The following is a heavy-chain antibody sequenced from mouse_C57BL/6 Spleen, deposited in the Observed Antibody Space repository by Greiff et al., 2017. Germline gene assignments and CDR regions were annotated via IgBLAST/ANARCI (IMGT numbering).Heavy chain of an antibody. D-gene: IGHD2-2*01. J-gene: IGHJ1*03. CDR1: GYTFTSYW. CDR2: IYPSDSET. Sequence: VQLQQPGAELVRPGSSVKLSCKASGYTFTSYWMDWVKQRPGQGLEWIGNIYPSDSETHYNQKFKDKATLTVDKSSRTAYMQLSSLTSEDSAVYYCAREGNDDWYFDVWGTGTTVTVSS. CDR3: AREGNDDWYFDV. V-gene: IGHV1-61*01.